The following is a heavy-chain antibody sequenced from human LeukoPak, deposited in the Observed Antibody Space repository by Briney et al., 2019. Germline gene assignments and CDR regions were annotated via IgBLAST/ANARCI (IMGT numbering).Heavy chain of an antibody. J-gene: IGHJ4*02. CDR3: ARDAKGYSYGFGY. Sequence: PGGSLRLSCAASGFTVSSNYMTWVRQAPGKGLEWVSVIYSGGSTYYADSVKGRFTISRDNSKNTLYLQMNSLRAEDTAVYYCARDAKGYSYGFGYWGQGTLVTVSS. CDR1: GFTVSSNY. CDR2: IYSGGST. V-gene: IGHV3-53*01. D-gene: IGHD5-18*01.